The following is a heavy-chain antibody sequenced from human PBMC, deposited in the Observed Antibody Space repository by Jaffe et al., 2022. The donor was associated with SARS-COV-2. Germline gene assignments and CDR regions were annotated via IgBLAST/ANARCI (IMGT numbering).Heavy chain of an antibody. Sequence: DVQLLESGGGSVQPGGSLRLSCAASGFTFSTYAMSWVRQAPGKGLECVSVISGSGTPTHYADSVEGRFTISRDNFKNTLFLQMNSLRAEDTAVYYCAKNRWSERDFDLWGRGTQVTVSS. CDR1: GFTFSTYA. V-gene: IGHV3-23*01. D-gene: IGHD6-13*01. CDR2: ISGSGTPT. J-gene: IGHJ2*01. CDR3: AKNRWSERDFDL.